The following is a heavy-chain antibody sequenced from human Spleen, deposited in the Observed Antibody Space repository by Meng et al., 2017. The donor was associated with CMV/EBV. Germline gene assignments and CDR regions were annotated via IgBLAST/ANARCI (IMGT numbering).Heavy chain of an antibody. Sequence: ASVKVSCKTSGYTFTDYAITWVRQAPGQGLEWMGWISPHNGNTNYAQKLQGRVTMTTDTSTSTAYMELRSLRSDDTAVYYCARDGHRAIYYDFWSGYYPFDYWGQGTLVTVSS. V-gene: IGHV1-18*01. D-gene: IGHD3-3*01. J-gene: IGHJ4*02. CDR1: GYTFTDYA. CDR2: ISPHNGNT. CDR3: ARDGHRAIYYDFWSGYYPFDY.